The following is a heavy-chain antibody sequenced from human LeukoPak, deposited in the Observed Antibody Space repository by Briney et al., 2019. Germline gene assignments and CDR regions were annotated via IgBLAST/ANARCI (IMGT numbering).Heavy chain of an antibody. Sequence: GGSLRLSCAASGFTFSDDYMDWVRQAPGRGLEWVGRIRNKATSYTTDYAASVRGRFTISRSDTENSLYLQMNSLKSEDTALYYCATGLNSGYYYDLDGFELWGQGTMVTVSS. CDR1: GFTFSDDY. D-gene: IGHD3-22*01. CDR3: ATGLNSGYYYDLDGFEL. V-gene: IGHV3-72*01. J-gene: IGHJ3*01. CDR2: IRNKATSYTT.